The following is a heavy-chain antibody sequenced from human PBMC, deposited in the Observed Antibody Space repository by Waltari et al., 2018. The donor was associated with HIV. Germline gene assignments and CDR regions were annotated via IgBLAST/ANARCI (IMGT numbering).Heavy chain of an antibody. V-gene: IGHV3-33*06. D-gene: IGHD3-16*01. Sequence: QVHLMESGGGVVHPGGFLTFSYAVYGVTFGSCGMHWLRQAAGKGLEWVAVIWSDGYNKFYADSVRGRFTFSRDNFKYTLSLQMNSLRAEDTALYYCVKERGPFNGFDIWGQGTMVTVSS. J-gene: IGHJ3*02. CDR2: IWSDGYNK. CDR3: VKERGPFNGFDI. CDR1: GVTFGSCG.